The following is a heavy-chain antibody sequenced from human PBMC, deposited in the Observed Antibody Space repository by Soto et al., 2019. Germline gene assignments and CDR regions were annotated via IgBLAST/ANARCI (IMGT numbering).Heavy chain of an antibody. V-gene: IGHV3-30*18. J-gene: IGHJ4*02. Sequence: PGGSLRLSCAASGFTFSSYGMHWVRQAPGKGLEWVAVISYDGSNKYYADSVKGRFTISRDNSKNTLYLQMNSLRAEDTAVYYCAKDRRNWNYFDYWGQGTLVTVSS. CDR2: ISYDGSNK. CDR1: GFTFSSYG. D-gene: IGHD1-1*01. CDR3: AKDRRNWNYFDY.